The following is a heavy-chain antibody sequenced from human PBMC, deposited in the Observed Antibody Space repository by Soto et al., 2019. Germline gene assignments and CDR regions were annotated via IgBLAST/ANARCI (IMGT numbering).Heavy chain of an antibody. J-gene: IGHJ4*02. CDR2: IWYDKTNE. CDR3: ARDPDISWYYFDH. D-gene: IGHD6-13*01. CDR1: GFTFSSYG. V-gene: IGHV3-33*01. Sequence: QVQLVESGGGVVQPGRSLRLSCAASGFTFSSYGMHWVRQAPGKGLEWVAVIWYDKTNEYYADSVKGRFTISRDNSKNLLYLQMNSLRAEDTAVYSCARDPDISWYYFDHWGQGTLVTVSS.